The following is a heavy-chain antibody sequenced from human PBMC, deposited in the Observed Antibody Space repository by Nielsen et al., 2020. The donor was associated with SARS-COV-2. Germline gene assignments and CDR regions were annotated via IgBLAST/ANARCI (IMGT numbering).Heavy chain of an antibody. Sequence: GGSLRLSCAASGFTFSSYAMSWVRQAPGKGLEWVSVFYSGDSSTYYADSVKGRFTISRDTSKNTLYLQMNSLRAEDTALYYCAKGRGMYTSGPDYWGQGTLVTVSS. D-gene: IGHD2-15*01. CDR3: AKGRGMYTSGPDY. V-gene: IGHV3-23*03. CDR1: GFTFSSYA. J-gene: IGHJ4*02. CDR2: FYSGDSST.